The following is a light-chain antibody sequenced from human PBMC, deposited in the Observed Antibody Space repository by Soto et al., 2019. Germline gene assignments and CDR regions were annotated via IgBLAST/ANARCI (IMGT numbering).Light chain of an antibody. CDR3: QQTYSAPRT. CDR1: QSVSSSY. CDR2: TAS. V-gene: IGKV3D-7*01. J-gene: IGKJ1*01. Sequence: EIVLTQSPGTLSLSPGERATLSCRASQSVSSSYLAWYQQKPGEAPKLLIYTASTLHNGVPSRFSGGGSGTDFTLTISSLQHEDFATYYCQQTYSAPRTFGQGTKVDIK.